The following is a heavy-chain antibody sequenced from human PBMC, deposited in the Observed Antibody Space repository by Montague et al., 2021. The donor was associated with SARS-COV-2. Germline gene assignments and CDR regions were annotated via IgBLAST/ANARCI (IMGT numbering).Heavy chain of an antibody. J-gene: IGHJ6*02. Sequence: SETLSLTCTVSGGSISSSSYYWGWIRQAPGKGLEWIRSIYYSGSTYYNPSLKSRVTISVDTSKNQFSLKLSSVTAADTAVYYCARESGYSSGWRYYYGVDVWGQGTTVTVS. V-gene: IGHV4-39*07. D-gene: IGHD6-19*01. CDR1: GGSISSSSYY. CDR2: IYYSGST. CDR3: ARESGYSSGWRYYYGVDV.